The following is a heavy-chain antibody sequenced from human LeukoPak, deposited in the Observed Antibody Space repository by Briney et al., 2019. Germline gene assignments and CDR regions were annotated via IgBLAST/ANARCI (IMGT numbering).Heavy chain of an antibody. J-gene: IGHJ4*02. Sequence: PGGSLRLSCAAPGFTLRSFGVHWVRQAPGKGLEWVAFIRYGGSNEYYADSVKGRFTISRDDSKNTLYLEMNTLRTGDTAVYYCAKDERGTGTPIMRDWGQGTLVTVSS. CDR3: AKDERGTGTPIMRD. CDR2: IRYGGSNE. V-gene: IGHV3-30*02. D-gene: IGHD1-1*01. CDR1: GFTLRSFG.